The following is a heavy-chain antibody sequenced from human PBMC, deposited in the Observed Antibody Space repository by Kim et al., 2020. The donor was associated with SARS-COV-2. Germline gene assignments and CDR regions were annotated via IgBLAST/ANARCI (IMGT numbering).Heavy chain of an antibody. D-gene: IGHD3-16*01. Sequence: YYADSVKGRFTISRHNSKNTLYLQMNSLRAEDTAVYYCARLRVWDRYFDYWGQGTLVTVSS. V-gene: IGHV3-53*04. CDR3: ARLRVWDRYFDY. J-gene: IGHJ4*02.